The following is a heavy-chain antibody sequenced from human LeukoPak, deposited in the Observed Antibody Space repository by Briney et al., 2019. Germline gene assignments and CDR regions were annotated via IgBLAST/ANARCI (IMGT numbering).Heavy chain of an antibody. D-gene: IGHD2-8*01. Sequence: PSETLSLTCTVSSGSISTSNYYWGWVRQPPGKALEWIGNIFYSGSTYYNPSLKSRVTISVDTSKNQFSLKLSSVTAADTAVYYCAREGRMVYAHTPYYYYYMDVWGKGTTVTVSS. V-gene: IGHV4-39*07. CDR2: IFYSGST. J-gene: IGHJ6*03. CDR3: AREGRMVYAHTPYYYYYMDV. CDR1: SGSISTSNYY.